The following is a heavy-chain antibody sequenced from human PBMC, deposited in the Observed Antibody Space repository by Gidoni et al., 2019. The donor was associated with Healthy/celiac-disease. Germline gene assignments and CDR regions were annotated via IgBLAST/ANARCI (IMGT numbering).Heavy chain of an antibody. CDR1: GVPFSSYA. Sequence: QVQLVESGGGVVQPGRSLRLSCAASGVPFSSYAMHWVRQAPGKGLEGVAVISYDGSNKYYADSVKGRFTISRDNSKNTLYLQMNSLRAEDTAVYYCARVAYDQYYDFWSGPTDYWGQGTLVTVSS. J-gene: IGHJ4*02. V-gene: IGHV3-30-3*01. CDR2: ISYDGSNK. CDR3: ARVAYDQYYDFWSGPTDY. D-gene: IGHD3-3*01.